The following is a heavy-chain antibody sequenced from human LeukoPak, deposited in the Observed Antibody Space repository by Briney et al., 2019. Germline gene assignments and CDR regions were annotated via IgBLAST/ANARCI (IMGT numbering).Heavy chain of an antibody. CDR1: GYDFSSYG. D-gene: IGHD3-22*01. V-gene: IGHV1-18*01. J-gene: IGHJ4*02. Sequence: ASVKVSCEASGYDFSSYGISWVRQAPGQGLQWLGWNSVYNGKTNYGPLQGRVTLTTDTSTSTAYMELRSLRSDDTAVYYCARGPHERSGYPDDWGQGTLVIVSS. CDR2: NSVYNGKT. CDR3: ARGPHERSGYPDD.